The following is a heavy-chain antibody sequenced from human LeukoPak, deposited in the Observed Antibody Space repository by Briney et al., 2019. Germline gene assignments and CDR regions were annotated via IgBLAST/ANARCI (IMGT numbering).Heavy chain of an antibody. CDR1: GDSVSSNSVT. Sequence: SQTLSLTCAISGDSVSSNSVTWNWIRQSPSRGLEWLGRTYYRSTWYNDYAVSVRGRITVNPDTSKNQFSLKLSSVTAADTAVYYCARGESYYYDSSGYYSNWGQGTLVTVSS. J-gene: IGHJ4*02. CDR3: ARGESYYYDSSGYYSN. CDR2: TYYRSTWYN. D-gene: IGHD3-22*01. V-gene: IGHV6-1*01.